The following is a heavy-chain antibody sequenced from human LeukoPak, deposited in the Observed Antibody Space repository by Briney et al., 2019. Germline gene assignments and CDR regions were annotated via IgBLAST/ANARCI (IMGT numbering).Heavy chain of an antibody. J-gene: IGHJ4*02. Sequence: PGGSLRLSCAASGFTFSSYAMSWIRQPPGKGLEWIGEINHSGSTNYNPSLKSRVTISVDTSKNQFSLKLSSVTAADTAVYYCARGGYCSGGSCYPPNFDYWGQGTLVTVSS. CDR1: GFTFSSYA. V-gene: IGHV4-34*01. CDR3: ARGGYCSGGSCYPPNFDY. D-gene: IGHD2-15*01. CDR2: INHSGST.